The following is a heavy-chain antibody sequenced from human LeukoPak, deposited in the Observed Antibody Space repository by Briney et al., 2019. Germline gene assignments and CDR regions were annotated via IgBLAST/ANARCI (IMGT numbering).Heavy chain of an antibody. CDR1: GFTFSSYG. Sequence: GGSLRLSCAASGFTFSSYGMHWVRQAPGKGLEWVAVISYDGSNKYYADSVKGRFTISRDNSKNTLYLQMNSLRAEDTAVYYCAKDDDYYDSSGYYYGVDYWGQGTLVTVSS. CDR3: AKDDDYYDSSGYYYGVDY. D-gene: IGHD3-22*01. J-gene: IGHJ4*02. CDR2: ISYDGSNK. V-gene: IGHV3-30*18.